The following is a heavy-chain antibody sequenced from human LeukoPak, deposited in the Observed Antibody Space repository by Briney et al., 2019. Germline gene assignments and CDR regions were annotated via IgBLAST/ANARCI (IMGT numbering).Heavy chain of an antibody. CDR3: ARDYGDDAFDI. J-gene: IGHJ3*02. Sequence: GGSLRLSCAASGFTFSSYAMSWVRQAPGKGLEWVSGISGSGDNTYYADSVKGRFTISRDNSKNTLYVQVNSLGTEDTAVYYCARDYGDDAFDIWGQGTMVTVSS. CDR1: GFTFSSYA. D-gene: IGHD4-17*01. V-gene: IGHV3-23*01. CDR2: ISGSGDNT.